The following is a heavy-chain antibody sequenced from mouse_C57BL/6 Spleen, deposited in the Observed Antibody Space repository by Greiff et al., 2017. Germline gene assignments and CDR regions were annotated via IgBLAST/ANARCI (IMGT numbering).Heavy chain of an antibody. J-gene: IGHJ4*01. V-gene: IGHV1-72*01. CDR3: ARINNSGYEDAMDY. CDR2: IYPNSGGT. Sequence: QVKLQQPGAELVKPGASVKLSCKASGYTFTSYWMHWVKQRPGRGLEWIVQIYPNSGGTKYNEKFKGKATLTADKPSSTAYMQLSSLTSEDSAVYYCARINNSGYEDAMDYWGQGTSVTVSS. D-gene: IGHD3-2*02. CDR1: GYTFTSYW.